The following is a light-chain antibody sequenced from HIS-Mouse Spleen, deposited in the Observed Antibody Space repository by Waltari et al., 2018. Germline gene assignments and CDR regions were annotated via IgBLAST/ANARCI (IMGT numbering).Light chain of an antibody. J-gene: IGLJ3*02. CDR1: SSDVAGYNY. CDR3: SSYTSSSTWV. CDR2: EVS. V-gene: IGLV2-14*01. Sequence: QSALTQPASVSGSPGQSITISCTGTSSDVAGYNYVSWYQQHPGNAPKLMIYEVSNRPSGVSNRFSGSKSGNTASLTISGLQAEDEADYYCSSYTSSSTWVFGGGTKLTVL.